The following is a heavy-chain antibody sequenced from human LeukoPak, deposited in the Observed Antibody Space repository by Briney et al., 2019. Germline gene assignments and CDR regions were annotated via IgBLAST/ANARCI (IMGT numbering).Heavy chain of an antibody. CDR3: ARGTARGSSDWYDY. CDR2: INPNSGGT. D-gene: IGHD6-19*01. J-gene: IGHJ4*02. Sequence: GASVKVSCKASGYTFTGYYMHWVRQAPGQGLEWMGWINPNSGGTNYAQKFQGRVTMTRDTSISTAYMELSRLRSDDTAVYYCARGTARGSSDWYDYWGQGTLVTVSS. V-gene: IGHV1-2*02. CDR1: GYTFTGYY.